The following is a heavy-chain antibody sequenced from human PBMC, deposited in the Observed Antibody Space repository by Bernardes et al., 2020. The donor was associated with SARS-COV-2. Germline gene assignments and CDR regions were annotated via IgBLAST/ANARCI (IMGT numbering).Heavy chain of an antibody. CDR1: GFSISNYW. J-gene: IGHJ6*02. CDR2: INSDGSRT. Sequence: GGSLRLSRVASGFSISNYWMHWVRQAPGKGLVWVSRINSDGSRTTYADSVKGRFTISRDDAKNTLYLQMNRLRAEDTAVYYCARDSSSSGPFTDYYYGMDVWGQGTTVSVSS. D-gene: IGHD6-6*01. V-gene: IGHV3-74*01. CDR3: ARDSSSSGPFTDYYYGMDV.